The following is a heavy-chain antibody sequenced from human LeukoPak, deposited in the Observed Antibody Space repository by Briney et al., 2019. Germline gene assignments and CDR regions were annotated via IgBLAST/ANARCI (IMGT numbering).Heavy chain of an antibody. V-gene: IGHV3-23*01. J-gene: IGHJ4*02. Sequence: GGSLRLSCAASGFTFSSYAMSWVRQAPGKGLEGVSAISGSGGSTYYADSVKGRFTISRDNSKNTLYLQMNSLRAEDTAVYYCAKGNADKPPYASWQWYYWGQGTLVTVSS. CDR3: AKGNADKPPYASWQWYY. CDR2: ISGSGGST. D-gene: IGHD2-2*01. CDR1: GFTFSSYA.